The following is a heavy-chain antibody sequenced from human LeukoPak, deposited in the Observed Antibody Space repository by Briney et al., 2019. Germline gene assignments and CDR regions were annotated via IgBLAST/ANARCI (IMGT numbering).Heavy chain of an antibody. J-gene: IGHJ4*02. D-gene: IGHD3-10*01. V-gene: IGHV3-74*01. CDR2: IDSDETST. CDR3: ARGPRYSYGSASYYNGLFDS. Sequence: GGSLRLSCAASGFTFSNYWMHWVRQAPGKGLVWVSLIDSDETSTTYADSVKGRFTISRDNAKNTLYLQMNSLRAEDTAVYYCARGPRYSYGSASYYNGLFDSWGQGTLVTVSS. CDR1: GFTFSNYW.